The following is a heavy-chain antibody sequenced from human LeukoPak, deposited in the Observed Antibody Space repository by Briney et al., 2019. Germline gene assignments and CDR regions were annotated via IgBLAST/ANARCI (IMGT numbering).Heavy chain of an antibody. D-gene: IGHD1-26*01. CDR2: MNPNSGNT. CDR3: ARGSGSYYAFDI. Sequence: ASVKVSCKASGGTFSSYDINWVRQATGQGLEWMGWMNPNSGNTGYAQKFQGRVTITRNTSISTAYMELSSLRSEDTAVYYCARGSGSYYAFDIWGQGTMVTVSS. CDR1: GGTFSSYD. V-gene: IGHV1-8*03. J-gene: IGHJ3*02.